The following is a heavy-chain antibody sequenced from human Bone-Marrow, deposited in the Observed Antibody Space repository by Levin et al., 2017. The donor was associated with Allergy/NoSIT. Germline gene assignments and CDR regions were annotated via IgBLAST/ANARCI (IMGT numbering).Heavy chain of an antibody. Sequence: GGSLRLSCSASGFTVSNNYMSWVRQAPGKGLEWVSLIYSGGSTYYADSVKGRFTISRDNSKNTLYLQMNSMTAEDTTVYYWGVYSSLGYWGQGALVTVSS. CDR2: IYSGGST. V-gene: IGHV3-66*01. D-gene: IGHD5-18*01. J-gene: IGHJ4*02. CDR3: GVYSSLGY. CDR1: GFTVSNNY.